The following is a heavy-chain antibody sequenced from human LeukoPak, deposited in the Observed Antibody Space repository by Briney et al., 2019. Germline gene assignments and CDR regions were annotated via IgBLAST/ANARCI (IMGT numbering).Heavy chain of an antibody. J-gene: IGHJ4*02. Sequence: SETLSLTCTVSGYSISSGYYWGWIRQPPGKGLKWIGSISHSGSTYYNPSLKRRVTISVDTSKNQFSVKLSSLTAADTAVYYCARLRRSRLAEFDYWGQGTLVTVSS. CDR2: ISHSGST. CDR3: ARLRRSRLAEFDY. V-gene: IGHV4-38-2*02. D-gene: IGHD3-3*02. CDR1: GYSISSGYY.